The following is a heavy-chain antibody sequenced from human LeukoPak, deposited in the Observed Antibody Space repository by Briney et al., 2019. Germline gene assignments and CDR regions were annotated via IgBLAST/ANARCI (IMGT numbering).Heavy chain of an antibody. CDR2: IKQDGSEK. J-gene: IGHJ4*02. V-gene: IGHV3-7*01. D-gene: IGHD4-17*01. CDR3: ATQSYGLFAY. Sequence: PGGSLRLSCAASGFTFSSYWMSWVRQAPGKGLEWVANIKQDGSEKYYVDSVKGRFTISRDNAKNSLYLQMNSLRPDDTAVYYCATQSYGLFAYWGQGTLVTVSS. CDR1: GFTFSSYW.